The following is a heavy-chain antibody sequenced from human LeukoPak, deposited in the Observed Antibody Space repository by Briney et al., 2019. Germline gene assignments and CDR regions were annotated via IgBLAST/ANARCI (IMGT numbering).Heavy chain of an antibody. J-gene: IGHJ4*02. V-gene: IGHV3-21*01. CDR3: ARGIKDIVATIGGG. Sequence: GGSLRLSCAASGFTFSSYSMNWVRQAPGKGLEWVSSISSSSSYIYYADSVKGRFTISRDNAKNSLYLQMNSLRAGDTAVYYCARGIKDIVATIGGGWGQGTLVTVSS. CDR2: ISSSSSYI. D-gene: IGHD5-12*01. CDR1: GFTFSSYS.